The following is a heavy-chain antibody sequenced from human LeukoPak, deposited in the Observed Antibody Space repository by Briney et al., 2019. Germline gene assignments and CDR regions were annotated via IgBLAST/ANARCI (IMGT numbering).Heavy chain of an antibody. V-gene: IGHV4-59*01. CDR2: IYYSGST. Sequence: SETLSLTCTVSGGSISSYYWSWIRQPPGKGLEWIGYIYYSGSTNYNPSLKSRVTISVDTSKNQFSLKLSSVTAADTAVYYCARGYSYGQFDYWGQGTLVTVFS. CDR3: ARGYSYGQFDY. J-gene: IGHJ4*02. D-gene: IGHD5-18*01. CDR1: GGSISSYY.